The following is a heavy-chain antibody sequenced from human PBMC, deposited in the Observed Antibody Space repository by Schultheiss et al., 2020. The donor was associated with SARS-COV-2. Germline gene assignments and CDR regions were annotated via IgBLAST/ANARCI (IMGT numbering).Heavy chain of an antibody. CDR3: ATDGFYDSSGYQAP. CDR1: GFTFSSYR. CDR2: ISSSSSYI. Sequence: GSLRLSCAASGFTFSSYRMNWVRQAPGKGLEWVSSISSSSSYIYYVDSVKGRFTISRDNAKNSLYLQMNSLRAEDTAVYYCATDGFYDSSGYQAPWGQGTMVTVSS. J-gene: IGHJ3*01. D-gene: IGHD3-22*01. V-gene: IGHV3-21*01.